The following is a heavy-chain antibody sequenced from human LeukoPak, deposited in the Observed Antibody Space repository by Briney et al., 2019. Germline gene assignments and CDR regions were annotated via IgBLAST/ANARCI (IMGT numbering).Heavy chain of an antibody. D-gene: IGHD6-13*01. CDR3: AIRFGRLEAGGTPFDS. Sequence: PSETLSLTCAVYGGSFSTYYWTWIRQPPGKGLEWIAEISYSGNTNYNPSLKSRVSISVDRSKKQFSLKLTSVTAADTALYYCAIRFGRLEAGGTPFDSWGQGTLVTVSS. CDR2: ISYSGNT. J-gene: IGHJ4*02. CDR1: GGSFSTYY. V-gene: IGHV4-34*01.